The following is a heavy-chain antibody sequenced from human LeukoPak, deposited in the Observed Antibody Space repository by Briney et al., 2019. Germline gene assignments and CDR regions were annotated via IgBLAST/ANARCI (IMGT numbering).Heavy chain of an antibody. V-gene: IGHV3-23*01. J-gene: IGHJ4*02. CDR3: ATGGRYYYDSSGFLPG. Sequence: GGSLRLSCAASGFTFSSYAMSWVRQAPGKGLEWVSAISGSGGSTYCADSVKGRFTISRDNSKNTLYLQMNSLRAEDTAVYYCATGGRYYYDSSGFLPGWGQGTLVTVSS. D-gene: IGHD3-22*01. CDR2: ISGSGGST. CDR1: GFTFSSYA.